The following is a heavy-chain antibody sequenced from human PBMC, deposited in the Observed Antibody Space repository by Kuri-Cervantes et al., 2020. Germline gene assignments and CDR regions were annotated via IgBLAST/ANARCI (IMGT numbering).Heavy chain of an antibody. Sequence: SVKVSCKAPGGTFKTYGISWVRQAPGQGLEWMGGIFPVFGTTNYAQSFQGRVTITVDGSTSTAYMELSSLRSEDTALYYCARETYGDAVFDYWGQGTLVTVSS. J-gene: IGHJ4*02. CDR3: ARETYGDAVFDY. D-gene: IGHD4-17*01. V-gene: IGHV1-69*13. CDR2: IFPVFGTT. CDR1: GGTFKTYG.